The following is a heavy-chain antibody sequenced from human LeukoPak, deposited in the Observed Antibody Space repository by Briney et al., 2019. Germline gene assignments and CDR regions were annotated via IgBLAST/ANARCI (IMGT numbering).Heavy chain of an antibody. D-gene: IGHD6-19*01. CDR3: ARADSSGWSESFDY. V-gene: IGHV1-2*02. CDR1: GYTFTGYY. CDR2: INPNSGGT. J-gene: IGHJ4*02. Sequence: ASVKVSCKASGYTFTGYYMHWVRQAPGQGLEWMGWINPNSGGTNYAQKFQGRVTKTRDTSISTAYMELSRLRSDDTAVYYCARADSSGWSESFDYWGQGTLVTVSS.